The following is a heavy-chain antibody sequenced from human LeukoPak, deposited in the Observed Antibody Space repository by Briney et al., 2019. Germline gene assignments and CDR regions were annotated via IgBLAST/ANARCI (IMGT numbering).Heavy chain of an antibody. Sequence: WVRQAPGXGLEWMGWINPNSGGTNYAQKFQGRITMTRDTSISTAYMELNRLRSDDTAVYYCARESSWYGNWFDPWGQGTLVTVSS. CDR2: INPNSGGT. V-gene: IGHV1-2*02. CDR3: ARESSWYGNWFDP. J-gene: IGHJ5*02. D-gene: IGHD6-13*01.